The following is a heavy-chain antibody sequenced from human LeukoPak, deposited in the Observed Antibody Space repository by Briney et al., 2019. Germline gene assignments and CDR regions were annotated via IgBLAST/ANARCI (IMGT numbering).Heavy chain of an antibody. J-gene: IGHJ4*02. Sequence: GVSFRLSYAASVFSFTSFAMRWVRQAPGKGLAWVSSVSGCGDGTYYADSVKGRFTISRDNSKKTLDLHMDSLRAEDTAVYYCAKERLGGNYGDYAVDYWGQGTMVTVSS. V-gene: IGHV3-23*01. D-gene: IGHD4-17*01. CDR1: VFSFTSFA. CDR2: VSGCGDGT. CDR3: AKERLGGNYGDYAVDY.